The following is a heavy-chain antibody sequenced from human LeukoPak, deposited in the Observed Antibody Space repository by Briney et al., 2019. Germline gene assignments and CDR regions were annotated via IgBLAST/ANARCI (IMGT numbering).Heavy chain of an antibody. J-gene: IGHJ5*02. CDR2: INPKRSGP. CDR1: GDTLTEYY. CDR3: SRYCRHRSGLTGINWCDP. Sequence: ASVKVSCKTSGDTLTEYYIRWVRQAPGQGLERMGSINPKRSGPNYAQKFQGRVTMTSDTSVSTAYMALRRLRSVVTYITYCSRYCRHRSGLTGINWCDPRNQANLVTVSS. D-gene: IGHD7-27*01. V-gene: IGHV1-2*02.